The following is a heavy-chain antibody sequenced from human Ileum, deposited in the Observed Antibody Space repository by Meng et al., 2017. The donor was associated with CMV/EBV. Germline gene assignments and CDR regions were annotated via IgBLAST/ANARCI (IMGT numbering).Heavy chain of an antibody. V-gene: IGHV3-74*01. CDR2: INSDGSST. Sequence: SGFTFRSHWMHWVRQAPGKGLVWVARINSDGSSTSFADSVKGRFTISRDNAKNTLYLHMNSLRAEDTAVYYCSRGPASSGYFPGDYWGQGTLVTVSS. D-gene: IGHD6-19*01. CDR3: SRGPASSGYFPGDY. CDR1: GFTFRSHW. J-gene: IGHJ4*02.